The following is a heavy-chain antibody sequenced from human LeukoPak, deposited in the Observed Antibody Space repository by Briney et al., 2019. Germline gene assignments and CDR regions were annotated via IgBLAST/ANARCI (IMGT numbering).Heavy chain of an antibody. D-gene: IGHD3-16*01. CDR1: GFTFSSYW. CDR2: IKQDGSEK. V-gene: IGHV3-7*01. Sequence: GGSLRLSCAASGFTFSSYWMSWVRQAPGKGLEWVANIKQDGSEKYYVDSVKGRFTISRDNAKNSLYLQMNSLRAEDTAVYYCARRAGAYTHPYDYWGQGTLVTVSS. J-gene: IGHJ4*02. CDR3: ARRAGAYTHPYDY.